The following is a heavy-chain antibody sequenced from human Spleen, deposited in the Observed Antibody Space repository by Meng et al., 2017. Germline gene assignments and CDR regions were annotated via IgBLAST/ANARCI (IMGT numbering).Heavy chain of an antibody. J-gene: IGHJ4*02. Sequence: SLKISCAASGFTFDDYAMHWVRQAPGKGLEWVSGISWNSGSIGYADSVKGRFTISRDNAKNSLYLQMNSLRAEDTAVYYCARVDSSGWYYYFDYWGQGTLVTVSS. CDR3: ARVDSSGWYYYFDY. CDR1: GFTFDDYA. V-gene: IGHV3-9*01. D-gene: IGHD6-19*01. CDR2: ISWNSGSI.